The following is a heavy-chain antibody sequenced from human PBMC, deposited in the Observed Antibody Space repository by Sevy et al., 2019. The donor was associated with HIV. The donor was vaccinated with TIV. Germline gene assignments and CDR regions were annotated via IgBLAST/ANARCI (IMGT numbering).Heavy chain of an antibody. D-gene: IGHD3-22*01. V-gene: IGHV3-48*02. CDR2: ISRSSSTI. Sequence: GGSLRLSCAASGFTFSSYSMNWVRQAPGKGPEWVSYISRSSSTIYYADSVKGRFTISRDNAKNSLYLQMNSLRDEDTAVYYCARERKMYDSSGYYFHFDYWGQGTLVTVSS. CDR1: GFTFSSYS. J-gene: IGHJ4*02. CDR3: ARERKMYDSSGYYFHFDY.